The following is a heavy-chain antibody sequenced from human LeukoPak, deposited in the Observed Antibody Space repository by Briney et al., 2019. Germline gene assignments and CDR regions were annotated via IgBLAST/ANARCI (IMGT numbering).Heavy chain of an antibody. V-gene: IGHV1-69*13. Sequence: SVKVSCKASGGTFSSYAISWVRQSPGQGLEWMGGVIPIFGTANYAQKFQGRVTITADESTSTAYMELSSLRSEDTAVYYCARVLRFLEWLLYGAFDIWGQGTMVTVSS. CDR3: ARVLRFLEWLLYGAFDI. CDR2: VIPIFGTA. CDR1: GGTFSSYA. J-gene: IGHJ3*02. D-gene: IGHD3-3*01.